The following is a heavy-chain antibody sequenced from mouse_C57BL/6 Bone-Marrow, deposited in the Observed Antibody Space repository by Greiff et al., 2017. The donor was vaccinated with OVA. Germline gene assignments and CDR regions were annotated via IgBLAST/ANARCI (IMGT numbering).Heavy chain of an antibody. Sequence: VQVVESGAELVKPGASVKLSCKASGYTFTEYTIHWVKQRSGQGLEWIGWFYPGSGSIKYNEKFKDKATLTADKSSSTVYMELSRLTSEDSAVYFCARHEENYYGSSYEGFAYWGQGTLVTVSA. D-gene: IGHD1-1*01. CDR1: GYTFTEYT. J-gene: IGHJ3*01. CDR2: FYPGSGSI. CDR3: ARHEENYYGSSYEGFAY. V-gene: IGHV1-62-2*01.